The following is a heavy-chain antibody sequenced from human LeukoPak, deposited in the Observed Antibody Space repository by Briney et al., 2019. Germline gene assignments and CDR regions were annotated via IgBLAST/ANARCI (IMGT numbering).Heavy chain of an antibody. D-gene: IGHD1/OR15-1a*01. V-gene: IGHV4-30-4*01. Sequence: SQTLSLTCTVSGGSISSGDYHWNWIRQPPGRGLEWIGYISYSGNTYYNPSLKSRVTISVDTSKSQISLKLSSVTAADTAVYYCAREKAPENNYYYGMDVWGLGTTVTVSS. CDR2: ISYSGNT. CDR1: GGSISSGDYH. J-gene: IGHJ6*02. CDR3: AREKAPENNYYYGMDV.